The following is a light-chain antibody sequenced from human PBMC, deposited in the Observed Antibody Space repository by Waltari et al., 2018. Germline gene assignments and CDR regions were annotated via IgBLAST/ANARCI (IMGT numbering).Light chain of an antibody. CDR1: QSVSSY. CDR3: QQHSSWPNT. V-gene: IGKV3-11*01. J-gene: IGKJ2*01. Sequence: EIVLTQSPATLSLSPGERATLSCGASQSVSSYLAWYQQKPGQAPRILIYGTYNRATGIPARFSGSGSGTDFTLTISSLEPEDFAVYYCQQHSSWPNTFGQGTKLEIK. CDR2: GTY.